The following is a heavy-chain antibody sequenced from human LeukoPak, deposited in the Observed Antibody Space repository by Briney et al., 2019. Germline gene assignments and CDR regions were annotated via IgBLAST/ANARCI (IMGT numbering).Heavy chain of an antibody. Sequence: SETLSLTCTVSGGSISSYYWSWIRQPPGKGLEWIGYIYYSGSTNYNPSLKSRVTISVDTSKNQFSLKLSSVTAADTAVYYCARFHSSSRTDWYFDLWGRGTLVTVSS. V-gene: IGHV4-59*01. CDR3: ARFHSSSRTDWYFDL. CDR2: IYYSGST. J-gene: IGHJ2*01. D-gene: IGHD6-13*01. CDR1: GGSISSYY.